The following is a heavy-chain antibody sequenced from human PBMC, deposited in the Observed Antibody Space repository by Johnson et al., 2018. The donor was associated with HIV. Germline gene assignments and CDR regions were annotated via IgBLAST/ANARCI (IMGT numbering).Heavy chain of an antibody. CDR3: AKDLGSSWYGTFDI. CDR2: IRYDGSNK. J-gene: IGHJ3*02. CDR1: GFTFSSYG. Sequence: QVKLVESGGGVVQPGGSLRLSCAASGFTFSSYGMHWVRQAPGKGLEWVAFIRYDGSNKYYTDSVKGRFTISRDNSKNTLYLQMNSLRAEDTSVYYCAKDLGSSWYGTFDIWGQGTMVTVSS. V-gene: IGHV3-30*02. D-gene: IGHD6-13*01.